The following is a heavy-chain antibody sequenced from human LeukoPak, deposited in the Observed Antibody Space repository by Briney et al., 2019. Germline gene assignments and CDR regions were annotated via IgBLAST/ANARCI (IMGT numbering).Heavy chain of an antibody. CDR3: ARGGSISYGFLMV. CDR1: GGTFSSYA. D-gene: IGHD5-18*01. Sequence: SAKDFCKGSGGTFSSYAISWVRQAPGQRLEWMGGIIPIFGTANYAQKFQRRVTITADESTSTAYMELSSLRSEDTAVYYCARGGSISYGFLMVWGQGTLVTVSS. CDR2: IIPIFGTA. V-gene: IGHV1-69*01. J-gene: IGHJ4*02.